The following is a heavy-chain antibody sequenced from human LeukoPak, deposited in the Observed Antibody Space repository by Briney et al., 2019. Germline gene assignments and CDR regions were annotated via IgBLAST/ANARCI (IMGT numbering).Heavy chain of an antibody. J-gene: IGHJ4*02. CDR2: IYYSGST. CDR3: ARENRASWLQPNPHFGY. CDR1: GGSISSGDYY. D-gene: IGHD5-24*01. V-gene: IGHV4-30-4*01. Sequence: PSETLSLTCTVSGGSISSGDYYRSWIRQPPGKGLEWIGYIYYSGSTYYNPSLKSRVTISVDTSKNQFSLKLSSVTAADTAVYYCARENRASWLQPNPHFGYWGQGALVTVSS.